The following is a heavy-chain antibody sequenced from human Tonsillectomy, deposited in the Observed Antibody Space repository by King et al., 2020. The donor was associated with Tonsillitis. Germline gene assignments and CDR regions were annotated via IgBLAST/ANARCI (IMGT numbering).Heavy chain of an antibody. V-gene: IGHV5-10-1*03. CDR1: GYSFTSYW. CDR2: IDPIDSYT. J-gene: IGHJ5*02. CDR3: ARLRRPINWFDP. Sequence: VQLVESGAEVKKPGESLRISCKGSGYSFTSYWISWVRQMPGKGLEWMGRIDPIDSYTNYSPSFQGHVTISADKSISTAYLQWSSLKASDTAMYYCARLRRPINWFDPWGQGTLVTVSS.